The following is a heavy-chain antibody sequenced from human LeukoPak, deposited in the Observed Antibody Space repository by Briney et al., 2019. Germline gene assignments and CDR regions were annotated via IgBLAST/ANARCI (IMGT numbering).Heavy chain of an antibody. CDR3: ARGGVPAAPFDY. D-gene: IGHD2-2*01. Sequence: PSETLSLTCTVSGGSISSSSYYWGWIRQPPGKGLEWIGSIYYSGSTYYNPSLKSRVTISVDTSKNQFSLKLSSVTAADTAVYYCARGGVPAAPFDYWGQGTLVTVSS. CDR1: GGSISSSSYY. CDR2: IYYSGST. J-gene: IGHJ4*02. V-gene: IGHV4-39*01.